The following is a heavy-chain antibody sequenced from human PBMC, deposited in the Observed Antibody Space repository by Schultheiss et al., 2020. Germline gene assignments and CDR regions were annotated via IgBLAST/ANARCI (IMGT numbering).Heavy chain of an antibody. CDR2: MNPNSGNT. D-gene: IGHD2-2*01. J-gene: IGHJ3*02. Sequence: ASVKVSCKASGYTFTNYDINWVRQATGQGLEWMGWMNPNSGNTGYAQKFQGRVTMTTDTSTSTAYMELRSLRSDDTAVYYCARAARTSCYHVDIWGQGIMVTVSS. CDR3: ARAARTSCYHVDI. CDR1: GYTFTNYD. V-gene: IGHV1-8*01.